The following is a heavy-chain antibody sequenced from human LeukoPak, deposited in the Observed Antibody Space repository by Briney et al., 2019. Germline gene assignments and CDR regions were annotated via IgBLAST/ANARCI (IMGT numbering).Heavy chain of an antibody. D-gene: IGHD4-23*01. V-gene: IGHV3-15*01. CDR2: MKSNVDGGTT. J-gene: IGHJ4*02. CDR1: GLTFSNAY. Sequence: PGRSLRLSCVASGLTFSNAYMTWVRQAPGKGLEWVGRMKSNVDGGTTDYAEPVKGRFSISRDDSRNMVYLQMNSLKTEDTALYYCTTGGPHYDVNPVDFWGQGTLVTVSS. CDR3: TTGGPHYDVNPVDF.